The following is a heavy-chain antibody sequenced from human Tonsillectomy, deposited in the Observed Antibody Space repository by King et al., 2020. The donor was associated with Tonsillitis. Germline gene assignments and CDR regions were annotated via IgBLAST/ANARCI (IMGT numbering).Heavy chain of an antibody. CDR2: IFSNDEK. D-gene: IGHD4-17*01. J-gene: IGHJ6*02. V-gene: IGHV2-26*01. Sequence: TLKESGPVLVKPTETLTLTYTVSGFSLSNAGMSVSWIRQPPGKALEWLAHIFSNDEKSYSTSLKSRLPISKDTSKSQVVLSMTNMDPVDTATYFCARVTTVTKSYYYYGMDVWGPGTTVTVSS. CDR1: GFSLSNAGMS. CDR3: ARVTTVTKSYYYYGMDV.